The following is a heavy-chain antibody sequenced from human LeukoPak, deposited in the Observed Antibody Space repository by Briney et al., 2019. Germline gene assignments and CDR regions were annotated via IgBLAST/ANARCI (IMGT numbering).Heavy chain of an antibody. D-gene: IGHD3-22*01. CDR3: ARAEKRDYYDSSGYYYGGHDAFDI. Sequence: PSETLSLTCTVSGGSISSSSYYWGWIRQPPGKGLEWIGSIYYSGSTYYNPSLKSRVTISVDTSKNQFSLKLSSVTAADTAVYYCARAEKRDYYDSSGYYYGGHDAFDIWGQGTMVTVSS. V-gene: IGHV4-39*07. CDR1: GGSISSSSYY. CDR2: IYYSGST. J-gene: IGHJ3*02.